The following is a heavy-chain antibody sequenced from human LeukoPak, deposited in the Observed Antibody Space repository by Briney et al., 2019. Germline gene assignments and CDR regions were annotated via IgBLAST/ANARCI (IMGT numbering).Heavy chain of an antibody. D-gene: IGHD3-22*01. V-gene: IGHV1-69*06. Sequence: SVQVSCKASGGTFSSYAISWVRQAPGQGLEWMGGLIPIFGTANYAQKFQGRVTITADKSTSTAYMELSSLRSEDTAVYYCARDFDYYDSSGYCAFDIWGQGTMVTVSS. CDR2: LIPIFGTA. CDR3: ARDFDYYDSSGYCAFDI. J-gene: IGHJ3*02. CDR1: GGTFSSYA.